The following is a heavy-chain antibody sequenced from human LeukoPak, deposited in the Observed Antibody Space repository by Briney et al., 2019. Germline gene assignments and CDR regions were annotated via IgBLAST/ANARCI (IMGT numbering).Heavy chain of an antibody. Sequence: GGSLRLSCSASEFTFSSFWMSWVRQAPGKGLEWVANIKEDGSAEHYVDSVKGRFTISRDNAKNSLDLQMNSLRAEDTAVYFCARNVHWERLRWGAFDIWGQGTMVTVSS. CDR3: ARNVHWERLRWGAFDI. J-gene: IGHJ3*02. D-gene: IGHD1-26*01. V-gene: IGHV3-7*01. CDR2: IKEDGSAE. CDR1: EFTFSSFW.